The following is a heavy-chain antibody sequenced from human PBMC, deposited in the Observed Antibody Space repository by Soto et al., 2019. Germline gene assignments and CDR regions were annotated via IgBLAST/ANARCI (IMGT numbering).Heavy chain of an antibody. Sequence: SETLSLTCAVYGGSFSGYYWSWIRQPPGKGLEWIGEINHSGSTNYNPSLKSRVTISVDTSKNQFSLKLSSVTAADTAVYYCARPGYSYGSDAFDIWGQGTMVT. CDR3: ARPGYSYGSDAFDI. CDR2: INHSGST. J-gene: IGHJ3*02. CDR1: GGSFSGYY. V-gene: IGHV4-34*01. D-gene: IGHD5-18*01.